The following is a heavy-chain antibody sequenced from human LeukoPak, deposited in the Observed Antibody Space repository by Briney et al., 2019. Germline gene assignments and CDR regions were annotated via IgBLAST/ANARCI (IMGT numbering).Heavy chain of an antibody. CDR2: IRAYNGKT. CDR1: GYTFTSYG. V-gene: IGHV1-18*01. D-gene: IGHD2-21*02. CDR3: SRDFVVVTAPQAFDV. J-gene: IGHJ3*01. Sequence: ASVKVSCKASGYTFTSYGISWVRQAPGQGLGWMGWIRAYNGKTKYAQTLQGRVTMSTDTSPRTPYMELRSLRSDDTAVYYCSRDFVVVTAPQAFDVWGQGTMVTVSS.